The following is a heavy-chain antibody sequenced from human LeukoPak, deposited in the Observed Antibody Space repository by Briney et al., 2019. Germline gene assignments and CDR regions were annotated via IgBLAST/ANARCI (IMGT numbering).Heavy chain of an antibody. V-gene: IGHV1-2*02. CDR3: AGRGQDY. J-gene: IGHJ4*02. CDR1: GYTFTDYY. CDR2: INPNSGDT. Sequence: GASVKVSCKASGYTFTDYYMHWVRQAPGQGLEWMGWINPNSGDTNYPQKFQGRVTMTTDTSISTAYMELSRLKFDDTAVYYCAGRGQDYWGQGTLVTVSS. D-gene: IGHD3-10*01.